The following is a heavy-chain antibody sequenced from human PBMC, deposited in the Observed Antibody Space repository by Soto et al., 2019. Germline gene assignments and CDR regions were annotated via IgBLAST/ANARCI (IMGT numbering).Heavy chain of an antibody. D-gene: IGHD2-15*01. Sequence: QVQMVQSGAEVKKPGDSVKVSCKASGYTFTDYYMHWVRQAPGQGVEWVGGTNPESGNPKYVPKFQGRVTVTRDTSTSTAYMELNRLTSDDTAVYYCASEDCRNTNCLKGFDYWGQGTLVTVSS. CDR2: TNPESGNP. V-gene: IGHV1-2*02. CDR3: ASEDCRNTNCLKGFDY. J-gene: IGHJ4*02. CDR1: GYTFTDYY.